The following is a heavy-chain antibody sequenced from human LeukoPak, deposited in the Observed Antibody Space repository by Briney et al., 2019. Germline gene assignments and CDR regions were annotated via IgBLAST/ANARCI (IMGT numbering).Heavy chain of an antibody. CDR3: AKDMVRGVINYYCGMDV. CDR2: ISWDGGST. Sequence: PGGSLRLSCAASGFTFDDYTMHWVRQAPGKGLEWVSLISWDGGSTYYADSVKGRFTISRDNSKNSLYLQMNSLRTEDTALYYCAKDMVRGVINYYCGMDVWGQGTTVTVSS. V-gene: IGHV3-43*01. D-gene: IGHD3-10*01. CDR1: GFTFDDYT. J-gene: IGHJ6*02.